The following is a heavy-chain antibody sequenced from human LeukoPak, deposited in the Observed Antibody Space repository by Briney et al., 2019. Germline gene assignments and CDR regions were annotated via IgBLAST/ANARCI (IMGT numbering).Heavy chain of an antibody. Sequence: GGSLRLSCAASGFTFSSYSMNWVRQAPGKGLEWVSSISSSSSYIYYADSVKGRFTISRDNAKNSLYLQMNSLRAEDTAVYYCARDVGSYWQHDAFDIWGQGTMVTVSS. CDR3: ARDVGSYWQHDAFDI. V-gene: IGHV3-21*01. J-gene: IGHJ3*02. CDR1: GFTFSSYS. CDR2: ISSSSSYI. D-gene: IGHD1-26*01.